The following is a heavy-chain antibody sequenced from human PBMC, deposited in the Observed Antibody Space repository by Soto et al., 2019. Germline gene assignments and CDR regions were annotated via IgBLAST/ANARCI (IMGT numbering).Heavy chain of an antibody. J-gene: IGHJ4*02. CDR3: STALRRDSAFGAY. CDR2: IRSNADGGTT. Sequence: EVQLVESGGGLVKPGGSLRLSCSASGFPFIHAWMSWVRQAPGKGLKWIGRIRSNADGGTTDLTAPVRDRFSISRDYSKNTLYLHMNSRKIDDTAVYFCSTALRRDSAFGAYWGLGNLVSVSS. D-gene: IGHD2-15*01. CDR1: GFPFIHAW. V-gene: IGHV3-15*01.